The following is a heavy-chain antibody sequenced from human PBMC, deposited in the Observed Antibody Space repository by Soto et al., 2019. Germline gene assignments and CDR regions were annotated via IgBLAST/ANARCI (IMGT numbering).Heavy chain of an antibody. CDR2: VSGSGGSA. V-gene: IGHV3-23*01. Sequence: EVQLLESGGGLVQPGGSLRLSCAASEFTFSRYAMRWVRQAPGKGLEWVPAVSGSGGSAYYADSVKARFTITRNNSKNSVYLPMNSRRAADTAVYYCAKGGEYGSGFFDPWCQGTLVTVAS. CDR3: AKGGEYGSGFFDP. J-gene: IGHJ5*02. D-gene: IGHD3-10*01. CDR1: EFTFSRYA.